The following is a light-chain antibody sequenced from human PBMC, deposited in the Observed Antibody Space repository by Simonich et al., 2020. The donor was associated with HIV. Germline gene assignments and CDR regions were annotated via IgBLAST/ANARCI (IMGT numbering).Light chain of an antibody. CDR1: RGSIASNY. CDR3: QSYDSSNHWV. V-gene: IGLV6-57*03. Sequence: NFMLTQPHSVSESPGKTVTISCTRSRGSIASNYVQWYQQRPGSAPTTVLYEDNQRPSEVPDRFSGSIDSSSNSASLTISGLKTEDEAAYYCQSYDSSNHWVFGGGTKLTVL. CDR2: EDN. J-gene: IGLJ3*02.